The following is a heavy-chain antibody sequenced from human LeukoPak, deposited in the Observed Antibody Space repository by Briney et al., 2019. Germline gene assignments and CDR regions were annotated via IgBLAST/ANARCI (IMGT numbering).Heavy chain of an antibody. Sequence: ASVKVSFKASGSSFTRNAIHWVRPAPGQRLEWMGWIDSDKGNTKYSQEFQGRVTFTRDTSASTVYMELSSLRSEDMAIYYCARGYSNGWYHDYWGQGTPVIVSS. J-gene: IGHJ4*02. CDR2: IDSDKGNT. CDR3: ARGYSNGWYHDY. CDR1: GSSFTRNA. D-gene: IGHD6-19*01. V-gene: IGHV1-3*03.